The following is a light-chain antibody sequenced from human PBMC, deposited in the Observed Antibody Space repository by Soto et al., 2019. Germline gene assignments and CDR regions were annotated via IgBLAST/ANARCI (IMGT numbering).Light chain of an antibody. Sequence: DIQMIQSPSTLSASVGDRVTITCRASQSISSWLAWYQQKPGKAPKVLIYKASSLESGVPSRFSGSGSGTEFTLTISSLQPDDFATYYCQQYNSYPVTFGQGTKVEIK. CDR1: QSISSW. V-gene: IGKV1-5*03. J-gene: IGKJ1*01. CDR2: KAS. CDR3: QQYNSYPVT.